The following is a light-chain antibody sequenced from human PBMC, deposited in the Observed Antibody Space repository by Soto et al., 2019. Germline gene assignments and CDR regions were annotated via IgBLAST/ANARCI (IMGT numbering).Light chain of an antibody. CDR3: HQRSNWPRT. Sequence: EIVLTQSPATLSLFPGERATLSCRASQTVRAYLAWYQQKPGQAPRLLNSDASKGATGIPARFSGSGSGTDFSLTISSLEAEDFAVYYCHQRSNWPRTFGGGTKVEIK. CDR1: QTVRAY. J-gene: IGKJ4*01. V-gene: IGKV3-11*01. CDR2: DAS.